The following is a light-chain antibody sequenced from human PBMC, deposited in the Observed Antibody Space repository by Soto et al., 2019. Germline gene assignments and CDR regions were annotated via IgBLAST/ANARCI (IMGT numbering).Light chain of an antibody. J-gene: IGLJ1*01. CDR1: SSDVGGYNY. CDR3: SSYTSSTTLHV. CDR2: DVS. V-gene: IGLV2-14*03. Sequence: QSALTQPASVSGSPGQSITISCTGTSSDVGGYNYVSWHQQHPGKAPKLIIYDVSNRPSGVSNRFSGSKSGNTASLTISGLQAEDEGDYYCSSYTSSTTLHVFGTGTKVTVL.